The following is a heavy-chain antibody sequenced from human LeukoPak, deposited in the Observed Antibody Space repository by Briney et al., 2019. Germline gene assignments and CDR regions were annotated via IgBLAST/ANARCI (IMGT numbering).Heavy chain of an antibody. J-gene: IGHJ4*02. V-gene: IGHV1-2*02. Sequence: ASVKVSCKASGYTFTSYGISWVRQAPGQGLEWMGWINPNSGGTNYAQKFQGRVTMTRDTSISTAYMELSRLRSDDTAVYYCARGGWDIVVVPAAMPPDYWGQGTLVTVSS. CDR3: ARGGWDIVVVPAAMPPDY. D-gene: IGHD2-2*01. CDR1: GYTFTSYG. CDR2: INPNSGGT.